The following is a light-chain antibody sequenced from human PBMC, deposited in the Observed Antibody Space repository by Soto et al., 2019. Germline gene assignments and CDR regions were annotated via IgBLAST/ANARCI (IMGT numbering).Light chain of an antibody. CDR2: GAS. CDR1: QSVSNSY. J-gene: IGKJ1*01. V-gene: IGKV3-15*01. Sequence: EIVLTQSPGTLSLSPGEIATLSCRSSQSVSNSYVAWYQQKPGQAPRLLIYGASTRATGIPARFSGSGSGTEFTLTSSSLQSEDFAVYYCQQYNNWPRTFGQGTKVDIK. CDR3: QQYNNWPRT.